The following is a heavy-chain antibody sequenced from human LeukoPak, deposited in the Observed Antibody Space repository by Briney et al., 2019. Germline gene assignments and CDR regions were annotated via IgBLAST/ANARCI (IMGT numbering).Heavy chain of an antibody. J-gene: IGHJ4*01. CDR1: GYTFTSYY. V-gene: IGHV1-46*01. CDR2: INPSGGST. Sequence: GASVKVSCKASGYTFTSYYMHWVRQAPGQGLEWMGIINPSGGSTSYAQKFQGRVTMTRDTSTSTVYMELSSLRSEDTAVYYCAREHSSSWYVLRPRSGYYFDYWGRGTLVTVSS. CDR3: AREHSSSWYVLRPRSGYYFDY. D-gene: IGHD6-13*01.